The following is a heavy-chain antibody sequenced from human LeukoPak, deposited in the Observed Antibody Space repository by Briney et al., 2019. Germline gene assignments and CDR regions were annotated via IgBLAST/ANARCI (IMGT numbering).Heavy chain of an antibody. J-gene: IGHJ4*02. Sequence: SETLSLTCSVSGGSISSQYWSWLRQPPGKGLEWMGYIYYSGSTNYHPSLKSRVTISGDTPKNQFSLKLSSVTAADTAVYYCAASYYYDRSGQIDYWGQGTLVSVSS. V-gene: IGHV4-59*11. D-gene: IGHD3-22*01. CDR1: GGSISSQY. CDR3: AASYYYDRSGQIDY. CDR2: IYYSGST.